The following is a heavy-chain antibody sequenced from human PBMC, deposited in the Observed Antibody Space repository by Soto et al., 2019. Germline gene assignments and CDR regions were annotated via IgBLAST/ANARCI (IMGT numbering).Heavy chain of an antibody. V-gene: IGHV3-7*01. Sequence: EVQLVESGGGVVQPGGSLRVSCVDSGFTFSRNWMRWVRQAPGKGLEWVAKIKEDGSEKYYADSVKDRFTISRDNAKSSVDLQMNSLRAEATAVYYWARGFIYYGAHYYPAMDVWGQGTTVTVSS. CDR2: IKEDGSEK. J-gene: IGHJ6*02. CDR1: GFTFSRNW. D-gene: IGHD4-17*01. CDR3: ARGFIYYGAHYYPAMDV.